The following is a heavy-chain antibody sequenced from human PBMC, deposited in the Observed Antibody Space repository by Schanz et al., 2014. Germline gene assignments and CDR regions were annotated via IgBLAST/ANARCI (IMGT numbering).Heavy chain of an antibody. CDR1: GLLFSYYY. J-gene: IGHJ4*02. CDR3: ARDSGSSSWYPSDY. V-gene: IGHV3-33*08. CDR2: ISYDGSSK. Sequence: VQLVESGGGLVRPGGSLRLSCAASGLLFSYYYMSGVRQAPGKGLEWVALISYDGSSKNHADSVQGRFTISRDNSKNALYLQMNSLRAEDTAVYYCARDSGSSSWYPSDYWGQGTLVTVSS. D-gene: IGHD6-13*01.